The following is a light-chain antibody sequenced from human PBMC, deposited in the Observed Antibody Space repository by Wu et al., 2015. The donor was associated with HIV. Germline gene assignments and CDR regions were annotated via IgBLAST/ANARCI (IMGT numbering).Light chain of an antibody. CDR3: QHRHNWPFT. J-gene: IGKJ3*01. Sequence: EIVLTQSPGTLSLSPGERATLSCRASQSLTSNYLAWYQQKPGQTPNLLIYGVSNRASGIPDRFSGSGSGTDFTLTISRLEPEDFAVYYCQHRHNWPFTFGPGTKVDLK. CDR1: QSLTSNY. V-gene: IGKV3D-20*02. CDR2: GVS.